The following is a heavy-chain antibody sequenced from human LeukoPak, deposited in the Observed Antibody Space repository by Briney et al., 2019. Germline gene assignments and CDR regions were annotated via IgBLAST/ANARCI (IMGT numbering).Heavy chain of an antibody. CDR1: GFIVSSSY. D-gene: IGHD5-18*01. V-gene: IGHV3-53*01. CDR2: IYSGGST. J-gene: IGHJ4*02. Sequence: GGPLRLSCAASGFIVSSSYMSWVRQAPGKGLEWVSVIYSGGSTYYADSVKGRFTISRDNSKNTLYLQMNSLRAEDTAVYYCARAMRGYSYILEYWGQGTLVTVSS. CDR3: ARAMRGYSYILEY.